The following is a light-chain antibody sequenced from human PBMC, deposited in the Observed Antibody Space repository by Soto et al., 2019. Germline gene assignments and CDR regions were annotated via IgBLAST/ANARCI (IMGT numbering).Light chain of an antibody. CDR3: QSYDSYGVV. Sequence: QSVLTQPPSVSGAPGQRVTISCTGSSSNIGAGYDVHWYQQLPGTAPKLLIYGNSNRPSGVPDRFSGSKSGTSASLAITGLQAEDEADYYCQSYDSYGVVFGGGTKLTVL. J-gene: IGLJ2*01. CDR2: GNS. V-gene: IGLV1-40*01. CDR1: SSNIGAGYD.